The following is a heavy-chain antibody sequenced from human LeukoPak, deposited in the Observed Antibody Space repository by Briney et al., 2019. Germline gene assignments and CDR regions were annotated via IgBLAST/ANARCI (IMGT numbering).Heavy chain of an antibody. CDR1: GFTFSSYG. V-gene: IGHV3-30*18. CDR3: AKIQLYGDLPGVFDY. D-gene: IGHD4-17*01. J-gene: IGHJ4*02. Sequence: GGSLRLSCAASGFTFSSYGMHWVRQAPGKGLEWVAVISYDGSNKYYADSVKGRFTISRDNSKNTLYLQMNSLRAEDAAVYYCAKIQLYGDLPGVFDYWGQGTLVTVSS. CDR2: ISYDGSNK.